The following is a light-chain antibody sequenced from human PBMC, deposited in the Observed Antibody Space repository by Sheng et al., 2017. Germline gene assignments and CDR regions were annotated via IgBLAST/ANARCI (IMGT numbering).Light chain of an antibody. V-gene: IGKV3-20*01. CDR1: QSVSSSY. CDR3: QQYGSSHT. CDR2: GAS. Sequence: EIVLTQSPGTLSLSPGERATLSCRASQSVSSSYLAWYQQKPGQAPRLLIYGASSRATGIPDRFSGSGSGTDFTLTISRLEPEDFAVYYCQQYGSSHTFGPRDTTRRLN. J-gene: IGKJ5*01.